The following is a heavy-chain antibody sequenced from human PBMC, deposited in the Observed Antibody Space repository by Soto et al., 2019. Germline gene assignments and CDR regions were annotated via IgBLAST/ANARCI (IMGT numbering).Heavy chain of an antibody. J-gene: IGHJ5*02. D-gene: IGHD2-15*01. CDR1: GFTFSSYG. Sequence: GGSLSLSCAASGFTFSSYGMHWVRQAPGKGLEWVSAISGSGGSTYYADSVKGRFTISRDNSKNTLYLQMNGLRAEDTAVYYCAAQGALGYCSGGSCYRNNWFDPWGQGTLVTVSS. CDR3: AAQGALGYCSGGSCYRNNWFDP. CDR2: ISGSGGST. V-gene: IGHV3-23*01.